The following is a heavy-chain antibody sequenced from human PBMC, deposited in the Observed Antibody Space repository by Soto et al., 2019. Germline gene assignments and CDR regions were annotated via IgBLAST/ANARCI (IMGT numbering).Heavy chain of an antibody. J-gene: IGHJ4*02. CDR1: GFSLSNARMG. Sequence: QVTLKESGPVLVKPTETLTLTCTVSGFSLSNARMGVSWIRQPPGKALEWLAHIFSNDEKSYSTSLKSRLTISKDPSKGQVVLTMTNMDTVATATYYCARHGRGVGARPLDYWGQGTLVTVSS. CDR3: ARHGRGVGARPLDY. D-gene: IGHD1-26*01. CDR2: IFSNDEK. V-gene: IGHV2-26*01.